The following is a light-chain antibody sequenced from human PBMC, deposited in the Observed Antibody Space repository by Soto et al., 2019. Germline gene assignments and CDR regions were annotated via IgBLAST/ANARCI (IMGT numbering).Light chain of an antibody. Sequence: DLQMTQSPSSVSASVGDRVTITCRASQDISSWLAWYQQKPGKAPKLLIYAASSLQSGVPSRFRGSGSGTDFTLSSSSRQPEDFATYYCQQPNSFPITFGQGTRLEIK. CDR3: QQPNSFPIT. CDR1: QDISSW. J-gene: IGKJ5*01. CDR2: AAS. V-gene: IGKV1D-12*01.